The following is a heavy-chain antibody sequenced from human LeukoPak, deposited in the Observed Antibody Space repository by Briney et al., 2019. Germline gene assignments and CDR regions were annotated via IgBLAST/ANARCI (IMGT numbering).Heavy chain of an antibody. J-gene: IGHJ4*02. CDR3: AKDVVVIARGGDY. Sequence: GSLRLSFAASGFPFSSYGMHWVRQAPGKGLEGGAFIRYDGSNKYYSDSVKGRFTISRDNSKNTLYLQMNSLRAEDTAVHYCAKDVVVIARGGDYWGQGTMVTVSS. D-gene: IGHD2-21*01. CDR1: GFPFSSYG. V-gene: IGHV3-30*02. CDR2: IRYDGSNK.